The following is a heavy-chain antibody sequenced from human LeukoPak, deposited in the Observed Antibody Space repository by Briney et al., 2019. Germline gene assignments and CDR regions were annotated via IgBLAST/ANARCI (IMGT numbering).Heavy chain of an antibody. CDR2: IYPGDSDT. Sequence: GESLKISCKGSGYSFTSYWIGWVRQMPGKGLEWMGIIYPGDSDTRYSPSFQGQVTISADKSISTAYLQWSSLKASDTAMYYCARHTLPYYYDSSGYCDYWGQGTLVTVS. D-gene: IGHD3-22*01. CDR1: GYSFTSYW. J-gene: IGHJ4*02. CDR3: ARHTLPYYYDSSGYCDY. V-gene: IGHV5-51*01.